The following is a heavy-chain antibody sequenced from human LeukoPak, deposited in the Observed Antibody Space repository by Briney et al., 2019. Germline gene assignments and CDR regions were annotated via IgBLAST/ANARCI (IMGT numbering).Heavy chain of an antibody. CDR3: ARARRYCTNGVCYTWGNWFDP. CDR1: SGSISSSSYY. J-gene: IGHJ5*02. CDR2: IYYSGST. Sequence: PSETLSLTCTVSSGSISSSSYYWGWIRQPPGKGLEWIGSIYYSGSTNYNPSLKSRVTISVDTSKNQFSLKLSSVTAADTAVYYCARARRYCTNGVCYTWGNWFDPWGQGTLVTVSS. V-gene: IGHV4-39*07. D-gene: IGHD2-8*01.